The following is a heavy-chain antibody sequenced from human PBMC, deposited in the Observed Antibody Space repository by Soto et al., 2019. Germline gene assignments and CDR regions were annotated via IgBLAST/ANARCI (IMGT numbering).Heavy chain of an antibody. Sequence: SETLSVTCTVSGGSISSGGYYWSWIRQHPGKGLEWIGYIYHSGSTHYIPSLKSRVTISVDTSKNHFSLKLSSVTAADTAVYYCARTSSSSDAFDVWGQGTMVTVSS. CDR2: IYHSGST. CDR3: ARTSSSSDAFDV. V-gene: IGHV4-31*03. J-gene: IGHJ3*01. CDR1: GGSISSGGYY. D-gene: IGHD6-6*01.